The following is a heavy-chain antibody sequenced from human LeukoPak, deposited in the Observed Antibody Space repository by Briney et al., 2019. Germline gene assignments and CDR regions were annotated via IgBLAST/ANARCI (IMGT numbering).Heavy chain of an antibody. Sequence: PSETLSLTCAVYGGSFSAYYWTWIRQPPGKGLEWIGEINHSGSTNYNPSLKSRVTISVDTSKNQFSLKLSSVTAADTAVYYCARHFSTGRGGNSAFDYWGQGTLVTVSS. D-gene: IGHD4-23*01. J-gene: IGHJ4*02. CDR3: ARHFSTGRGGNSAFDY. V-gene: IGHV4-34*01. CDR1: GGSFSAYY. CDR2: INHSGST.